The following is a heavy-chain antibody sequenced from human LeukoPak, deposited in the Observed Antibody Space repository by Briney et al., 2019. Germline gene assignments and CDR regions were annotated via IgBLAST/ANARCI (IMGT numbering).Heavy chain of an antibody. Sequence: SETLSLTCAVYGGSFSGYYWSWIRQSPGKGLEWIGEINHSGSTNYNPSLKSRVTISVDTSKNQFSLKLGSVTAADTAVYYCTYSGSNYPDYWGQGTLVTVSS. CDR3: TYSGSNYPDY. CDR2: INHSGST. CDR1: GGSFSGYY. V-gene: IGHV4-34*01. J-gene: IGHJ4*02. D-gene: IGHD1-26*01.